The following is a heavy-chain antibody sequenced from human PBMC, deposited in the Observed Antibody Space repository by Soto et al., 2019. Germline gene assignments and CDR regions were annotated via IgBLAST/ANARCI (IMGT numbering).Heavy chain of an antibody. Sequence: GGSLRLSCAASGFTFGSYDMHWVRQAPGKGLEWMGVISFDGIKKYYADSVKGRLTISRDSSKNKLYLQMYSLRPEDTAVYYCAKPIVAAGYYGMDVWGHGTTVTVSS. CDR3: AKPIVAAGYYGMDV. D-gene: IGHD6-13*01. V-gene: IGHV3-30*18. CDR1: GFTFGSYD. J-gene: IGHJ6*02. CDR2: ISFDGIKK.